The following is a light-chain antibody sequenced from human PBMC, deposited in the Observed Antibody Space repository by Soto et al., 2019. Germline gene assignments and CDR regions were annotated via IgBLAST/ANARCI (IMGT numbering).Light chain of an antibody. CDR1: SSDIGRYNY. CDR2: EVN. J-gene: IGLJ1*01. CDR3: TSCITANTRCV. Sequence: QSVLAQPASVSGSPGQSITISCTGTSSDIGRYNYVSWFQQHPGKVPKLVIFEVNYRPSGVSDRFSGSKSGNTASPTITGLQAEDEADYYCTSCITANTRCVFGSGTKVTVL. V-gene: IGLV2-14*01.